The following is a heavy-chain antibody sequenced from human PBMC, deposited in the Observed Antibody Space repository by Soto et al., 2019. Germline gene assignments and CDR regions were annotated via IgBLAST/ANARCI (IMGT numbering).Heavy chain of an antibody. CDR3: ARQLEPSYYYYGMDV. D-gene: IGHD1-1*01. CDR1: GYSFTSYW. CDR2: IYPGDSDT. Sequence: GESLKISCKGSGYSFTSYWIGWVRQMPGKGLEWMGIIYPGDSDTRYSPSFQGQVTISADKSISTAYLQWSSLKASDTAMYYCARQLEPSYYYYGMDVWGQGTTVTVSS. J-gene: IGHJ6*02. V-gene: IGHV5-51*01.